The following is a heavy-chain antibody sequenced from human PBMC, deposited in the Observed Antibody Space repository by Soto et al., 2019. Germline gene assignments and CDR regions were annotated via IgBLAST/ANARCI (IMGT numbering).Heavy chain of an antibody. CDR2: IWYDGSNK. J-gene: IGHJ4*02. D-gene: IGHD3-22*01. CDR3: ARAQPHYYDSSGLGY. V-gene: IGHV3-33*01. CDR1: GFTFSSYG. Sequence: LRLSCAASGFTFSSYGMHWVRQAPGKGLEWVAVIWYDGSNKYYADSVKGRFTISRDNSKNTLYLQMNSLRAEDTAVYYCARAQPHYYDSSGLGYWGQGTLVTVSS.